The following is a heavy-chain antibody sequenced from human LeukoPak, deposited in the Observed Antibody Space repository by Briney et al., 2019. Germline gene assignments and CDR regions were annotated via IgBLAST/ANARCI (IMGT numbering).Heavy chain of an antibody. CDR1: GGTFSSYA. V-gene: IGHV1-69*04. D-gene: IGHD4-23*01. Sequence: GASVKVSCKASGGTFSSYAIGWARQAPGQGLEWMGRIIPILGIANYAQKFQGRVTITADKSTSTAYMELSSLRSEDTAVYYCGTTVVSTGFYYYGMDVWGQGTTVTVSS. J-gene: IGHJ6*02. CDR2: IIPILGIA. CDR3: GTTVVSTGFYYYGMDV.